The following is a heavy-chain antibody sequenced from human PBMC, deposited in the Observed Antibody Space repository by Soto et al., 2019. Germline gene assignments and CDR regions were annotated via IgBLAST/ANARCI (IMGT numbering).Heavy chain of an antibody. CDR3: ASGVFTMVRGVAWFYP. D-gene: IGHD3-10*01. CDR2: IYYSGSN. CDR1: GGSISSGDYY. Sequence: QVQLQESGPGLVKPSQTLSLTCTVSGGSISSGDYYWSWIRQPPGKSLEWIGYIYYSGSNYYNPSRKSRVTISVDTSKNQFSLKLSSVTAADTAVYYCASGVFTMVRGVAWFYPWGQGTLVTVSS. V-gene: IGHV4-30-4*01. J-gene: IGHJ5*02.